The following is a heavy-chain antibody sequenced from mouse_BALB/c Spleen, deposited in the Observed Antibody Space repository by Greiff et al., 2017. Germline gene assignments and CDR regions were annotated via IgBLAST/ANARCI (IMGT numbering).Heavy chain of an antibody. V-gene: IGHV3-2*02. D-gene: IGHD1-1*01. CDR2: ISYSGST. CDR1: GYSITSDYA. Sequence: EVQLQQSGPGLVKPSQSLSLTCTVTGYSITSDYAWNWIRQFPGNKLEWMGYISYSGSTSYNPSLKSRISITRDTSKNQFFLQLNSVTTEDTATYYCAIYGSSPNWYFDVWGAGTTVTVSS. J-gene: IGHJ1*01. CDR3: AIYGSSPNWYFDV.